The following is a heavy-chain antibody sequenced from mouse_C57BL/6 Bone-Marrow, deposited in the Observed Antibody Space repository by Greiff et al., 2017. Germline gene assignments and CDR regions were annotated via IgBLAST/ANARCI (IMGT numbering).Heavy chain of an antibody. V-gene: IGHV1-64*01. CDR2: IHPNSGST. CDR1: GYTFTSYW. CDR3: ARWGVVPYFDF. D-gene: IGHD1-1*01. Sequence: QVQLQQPGAELVKPGASVKLSCKASGYTFTSYWMHWVKQRPGQGLEWIGMIHPNSGSTNYNEKFKSKATLTVDKSSSTAYMQLSSLTSEDSAVYYCARWGVVPYFDFWGTGTTVTVSS. J-gene: IGHJ1*03.